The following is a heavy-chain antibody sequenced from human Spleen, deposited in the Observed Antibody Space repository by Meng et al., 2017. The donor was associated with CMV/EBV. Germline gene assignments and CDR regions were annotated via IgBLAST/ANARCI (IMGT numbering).Heavy chain of an antibody. Sequence: ASVKVSCKASGYTFTTYDINWVRQATGQGLKWMGWMNPNSGNTGYAQKFQGRVTLTRVTSISTAYMELSSLTSDDTAVYYCARTRIEVEPDGRKIKYYNYGMDVWGQGTTVTVSS. CDR1: GYTFTTYD. CDR2: MNPNSGNT. D-gene: IGHD2-2*01. V-gene: IGHV1-8*01. J-gene: IGHJ6*02. CDR3: ARTRIEVEPDGRKIKYYNYGMDV.